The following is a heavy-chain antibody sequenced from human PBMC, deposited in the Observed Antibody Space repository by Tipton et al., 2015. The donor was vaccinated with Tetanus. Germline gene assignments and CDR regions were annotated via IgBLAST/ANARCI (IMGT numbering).Heavy chain of an antibody. CDR2: IDPNSGGT. CDR1: GYTFTGYY. J-gene: IGHJ6*02. Sequence: QLVQSGAEVKKPGASVKVSCKASGYTFTGYYIYWVRQAPGQGLEWMGWIDPNSGGTVYAQKFQGRVTMTRDTSISTAYMGLRSLRSGDTAVYYCARDGGDYIYYGMYVWGPGTSVTVS. D-gene: IGHD2-21*01. CDR3: ARDGGDYIYYGMYV. V-gene: IGHV1-2*02.